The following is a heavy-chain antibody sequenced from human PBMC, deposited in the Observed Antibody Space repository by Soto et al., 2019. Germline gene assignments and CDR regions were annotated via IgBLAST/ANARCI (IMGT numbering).Heavy chain of an antibody. CDR1: GFTFDNYY. Sequence: SLRLSCAASGFTFDNYYIHWVRQAPGKGLEWVAVISYDGSNKYYADSVKGRFTISRDNSKNALYLQMNSLRAEDTAVYYCAKDLGYSGYGVFDYWGQGT. CDR2: ISYDGSNK. D-gene: IGHD5-12*01. J-gene: IGHJ4*02. CDR3: AKDLGYSGYGVFDY. V-gene: IGHV3-30*18.